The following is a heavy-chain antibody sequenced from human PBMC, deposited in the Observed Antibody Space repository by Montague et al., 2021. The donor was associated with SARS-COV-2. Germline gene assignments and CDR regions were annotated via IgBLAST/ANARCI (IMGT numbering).Heavy chain of an antibody. CDR1: GGSITRNYY. CDR3: ARPLVRGVPKAFDI. Sequence: SETLSLTCTVSGGSITRNYYWGWLRQPPGKGLEWVGNIYYSGTTFINPSLESRVTISVDASKNQFSLNLTSVTAADTAVYYCARPLVRGVPKAFDIWGQGALVIVSS. V-gene: IGHV4-39*01. D-gene: IGHD3-10*01. J-gene: IGHJ3*02. CDR2: IYYSGTT.